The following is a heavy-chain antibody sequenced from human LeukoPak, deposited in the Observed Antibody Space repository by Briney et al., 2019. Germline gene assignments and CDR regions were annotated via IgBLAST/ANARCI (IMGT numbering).Heavy chain of an antibody. CDR1: GGSISSGSYY. D-gene: IGHD2-2*01. V-gene: IGHV4-31*03. J-gene: IGHJ4*02. CDR3: ARVRLFCSSTSCSLYYFDY. CDR2: IYYSGST. Sequence: SETLSLTCTVSGGSISSGSYYWSWIRQHPGKGLEWIGYIYYSGSTYYNPSLKSRVTISVDTSKNQFSLKLSSVTAADTAVYYCARVRLFCSSTSCSLYYFDYWGQGTLVTVSS.